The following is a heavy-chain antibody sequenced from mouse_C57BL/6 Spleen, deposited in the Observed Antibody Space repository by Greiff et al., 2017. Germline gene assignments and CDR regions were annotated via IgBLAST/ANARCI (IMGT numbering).Heavy chain of an antibody. J-gene: IGHJ2*01. Sequence: QVQLQQSGAELVRPGTSVKVSCKASGYAFTNYLIEWVKQRPGQGLEWIGVINPGSGGTNYNEKFKGKATLTADKSSSTAYMQLSSLTSEDSAVYFCARGPTVKDSFDYWGQGTTLTVSS. V-gene: IGHV1-54*01. CDR1: GYAFTNYL. CDR3: ARGPTVKDSFDY. D-gene: IGHD1-1*01. CDR2: INPGSGGT.